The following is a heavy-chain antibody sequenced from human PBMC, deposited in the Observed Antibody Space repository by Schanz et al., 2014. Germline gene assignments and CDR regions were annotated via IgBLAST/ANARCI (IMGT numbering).Heavy chain of an antibody. CDR2: IGGSDGNT. V-gene: IGHV1-18*01. J-gene: IGHJ4*02. CDR1: GYTFTRSG. Sequence: QVQLVQSGGEMKKPGASVKVSCKASGYTFTRSGISWVRQAPGQGLEWMGWIGGSDGNTNFAQKFQGRVTMTTDTSTSTVYMELRSLTSDDSAVYYGARDRDQWDGNYLDYWGQGTLVTVSS. CDR3: ARDRDQWDGNYLDY. D-gene: IGHD1-26*01.